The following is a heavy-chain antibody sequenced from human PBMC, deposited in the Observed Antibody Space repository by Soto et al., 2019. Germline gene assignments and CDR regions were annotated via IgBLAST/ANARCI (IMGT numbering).Heavy chain of an antibody. CDR3: AGPAVAGHFEY. J-gene: IGHJ4*02. CDR2: ISNSGNTI. CDR1: GFTFSIYE. V-gene: IGHV3-48*03. D-gene: IGHD6-19*01. Sequence: PVGSLRLSCTASGFTFSIYEMNWVRQAPGKGLEWLSYISNSGNTIEYADSVKGRFTISRDNAKNSVYLQMNSLRGEDTAVYYCAGPAVAGHFEYWGRGTLVTVSS.